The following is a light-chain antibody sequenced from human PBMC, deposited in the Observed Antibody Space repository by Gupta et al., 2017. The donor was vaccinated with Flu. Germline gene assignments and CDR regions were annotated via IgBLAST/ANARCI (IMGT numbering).Light chain of an antibody. CDR3: SSYTSSSRV. CDR1: RSDVGGDNS. Sequence: SALTLPAAVSGSPGQPLTVACTRTRSDVGGDNSVYWYQQHPGKAPKLMIDEVSNRPAGVSNRFSGSTSGNTDSLTISGLQAEDEADYYCSSYTSSSRVFGGGTKLTVL. CDR2: EVS. J-gene: IGLJ2*01. V-gene: IGLV2-14*01.